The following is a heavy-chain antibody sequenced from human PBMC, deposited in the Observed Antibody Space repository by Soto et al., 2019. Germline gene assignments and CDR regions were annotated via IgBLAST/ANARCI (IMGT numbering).Heavy chain of an antibody. V-gene: IGHV4-4*07. CDR3: ARGQRFSDWFDP. Sequence: ETLSLTCTVTGGAISGYYWTWIRQSDGEGLEWIGRIYSSGSTNYNPSLKSRVTISLDTSMNYFSLRLSSVTAADTAVYYCARGQRFSDWFDPWGQGTLVTVSS. CDR2: IYSSGST. CDR1: GGAISGYY. J-gene: IGHJ5*02. D-gene: IGHD3-3*01.